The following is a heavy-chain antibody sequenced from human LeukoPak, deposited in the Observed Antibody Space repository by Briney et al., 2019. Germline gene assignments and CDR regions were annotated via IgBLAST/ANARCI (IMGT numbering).Heavy chain of an antibody. V-gene: IGHV4-59*01. Sequence: SETLSLTCSVSDDSITMYYWTWIRQPPGKGLEWIGYVDHTGSTNFNPSLNGRVSISRDTTNNLFSLRLRSVTAADTAVYFCARVYYGRTYDYWYFDLWGRGTLVTVSS. CDR3: ARVYYGRTYDYWYFDL. D-gene: IGHD3-10*01. J-gene: IGHJ2*01. CDR1: DDSITMYY. CDR2: VDHTGST.